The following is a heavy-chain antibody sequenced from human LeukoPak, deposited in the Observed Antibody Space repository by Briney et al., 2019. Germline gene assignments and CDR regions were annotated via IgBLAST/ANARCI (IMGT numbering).Heavy chain of an antibody. CDR2: IYPGDSDA. Sequence: GESLKISCKGSGYSFTTYWIGWVRQMPGKGLEWMGIIYPGDSDARYSPSFQGQVTISADKSISTAYLQWSSLKASDTAMYYCARYQEQLDSTNFDYWGQGTLVTVSS. CDR3: ARYQEQLDSTNFDY. V-gene: IGHV5-51*01. J-gene: IGHJ4*02. D-gene: IGHD6-13*01. CDR1: GYSFTTYW.